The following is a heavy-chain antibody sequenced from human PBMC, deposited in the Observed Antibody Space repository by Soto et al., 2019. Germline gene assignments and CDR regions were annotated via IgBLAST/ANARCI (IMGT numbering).Heavy chain of an antibody. V-gene: IGHV4-59*01. CDR2: ISYTGST. CDR1: GDSISSSY. D-gene: IGHD1-26*01. Sequence: SEPMSLTCTVAGDSISSSYWSWIRQPPGKGLEWVGYISYTGSTTHNPSLKSRVTMSVDTSKNQFSLKLSSVTAADTAVYYCTRDRPGWEPTIGPSFDYWGQGILVTVSS. CDR3: TRDRPGWEPTIGPSFDY. J-gene: IGHJ4*02.